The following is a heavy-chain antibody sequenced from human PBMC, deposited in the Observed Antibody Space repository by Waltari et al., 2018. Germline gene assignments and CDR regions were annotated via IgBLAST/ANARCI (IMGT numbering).Heavy chain of an antibody. CDR1: GGSISSYY. V-gene: IGHV4-59*01. D-gene: IGHD6-19*01. CDR3: ARGSSGFYYMDV. J-gene: IGHJ6*03. Sequence: QVQLQESGPGLVKPSETLSLTCTVSGGSISSYYWSWIRQPPGKGLEWIGYIYYSGSTNYNPSLKSRVTISVDTSKNQFSLKLSSVTAADTAVYYCARGSSGFYYMDVWGKGTTVTVSS. CDR2: IYYSGST.